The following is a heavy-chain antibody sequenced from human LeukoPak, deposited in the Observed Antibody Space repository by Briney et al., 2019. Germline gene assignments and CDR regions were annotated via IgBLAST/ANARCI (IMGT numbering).Heavy chain of an antibody. CDR3: ASPLTRCGDCGY. J-gene: IGHJ1*01. CDR2: IYHSGST. CDR1: GGTISSYDYH. Sequence: SETLTLTCTASGGTISSYDYHWGWIRQPPGKGLEWIGSIYHSGSTYYNPSLKSRVSMSVDTSKNQFSLQLRTLTASDTAVYNGASPLTRCGDCGYGAQGALVTVSS. V-gene: IGHV4-39*01. D-gene: IGHD2-21*02.